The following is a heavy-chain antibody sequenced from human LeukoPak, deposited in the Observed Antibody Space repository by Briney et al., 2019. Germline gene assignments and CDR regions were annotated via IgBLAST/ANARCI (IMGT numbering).Heavy chain of an antibody. CDR3: ARFVTAAGLLDY. J-gene: IGHJ4*02. D-gene: IGHD6-13*01. CDR2: ISSSSSYI. Sequence: GGSLRLSCAASGFTFSSYSMNWVRQAPGKGLEWVSSISSSSSYIYYADSVKGRFTISRDNAKNSLYLQMNSLRAEDTAVYYCARFVTAAGLLDYWGQGTLVTVSP. CDR1: GFTFSSYS. V-gene: IGHV3-21*01.